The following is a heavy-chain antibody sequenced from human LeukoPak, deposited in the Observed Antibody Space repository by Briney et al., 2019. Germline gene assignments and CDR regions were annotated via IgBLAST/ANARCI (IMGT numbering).Heavy chain of an antibody. CDR2: IYTSGNT. V-gene: IGHV4-4*07. Sequence: PSETLSLTCTVSGGSISSYYWSWIRQPAGKGLEWIGRIYTSGNTNYNPSLKSRVTMSVDTSKNQFSLKLSSMTAADTAVYYCARSSYYYAADAFDIWGQGTMVTVSS. D-gene: IGHD3-10*01. CDR1: GGSISSYY. J-gene: IGHJ3*02. CDR3: ARSSYYYAADAFDI.